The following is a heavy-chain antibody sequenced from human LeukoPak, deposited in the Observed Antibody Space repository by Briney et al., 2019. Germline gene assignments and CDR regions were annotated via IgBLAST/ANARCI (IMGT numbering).Heavy chain of an antibody. CDR1: GFLFSDSA. CDR2: IRSKAHSGET. Sequence: GALRLSYKVSGFLFSDSAIHWVRHAAGKGLEWVGRIRSKAHSGETGYADSVKGRFTISRDDSKDTSYLQMNSLRPEDTALYYCTSPAHDFDLWSGYYSLWGHGTQVTVSS. J-gene: IGHJ4*01. D-gene: IGHD3-3*01. CDR3: TSPAHDFDLWSGYYSL. V-gene: IGHV3-73*01.